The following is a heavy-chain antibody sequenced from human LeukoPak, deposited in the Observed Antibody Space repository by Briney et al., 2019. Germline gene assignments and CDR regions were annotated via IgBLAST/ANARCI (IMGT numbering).Heavy chain of an antibody. D-gene: IGHD6-13*01. Sequence: PTGGSLRLSCAASGFTFSSYAMHWVRQAPGKGLEWVSAISGSGGSTYYADSVKGRFTISRDNSKNTLYLQMNSLRAEDTAVYYCVQDRNLAAASDFDYWGQGTLVTVSS. V-gene: IGHV3-23*01. J-gene: IGHJ4*02. CDR2: ISGSGGST. CDR1: GFTFSSYA. CDR3: VQDRNLAAASDFDY.